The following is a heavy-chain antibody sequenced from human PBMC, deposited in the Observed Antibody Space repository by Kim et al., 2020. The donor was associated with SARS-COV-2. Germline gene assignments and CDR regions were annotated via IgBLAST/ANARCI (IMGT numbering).Heavy chain of an antibody. CDR2: IRSKAYGGTT. V-gene: IGHV3-49*04. CDR3: TFQPGSLDY. Sequence: GGSLRLSCTASGFTFGDYAMSWVRQAPGKGLEWVGFIRSKAYGGTTEYAASVKGRFTISRDDSKSIAYLQMNSLKTEDTAVYYCTFQPGSLDYWGQGTLVTVSS. J-gene: IGHJ4*02. CDR1: GFTFGDYA.